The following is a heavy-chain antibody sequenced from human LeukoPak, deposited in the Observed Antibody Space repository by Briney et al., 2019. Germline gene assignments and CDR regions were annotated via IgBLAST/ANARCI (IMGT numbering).Heavy chain of an antibody. Sequence: GGSLRLSCAASGFTFSSNAMHWVRQAPAKRLEWVAVISYDGSNKYYADSVKGRFTISRDNSKNTLYLQMNSLRAEDTAVYYCAREGGSSYFDYWGQEALVTVSS. CDR1: GFTFSSNA. J-gene: IGHJ4*02. CDR2: ISYDGSNK. V-gene: IGHV3-30-3*01. CDR3: AREGGSSYFDY. D-gene: IGHD1-26*01.